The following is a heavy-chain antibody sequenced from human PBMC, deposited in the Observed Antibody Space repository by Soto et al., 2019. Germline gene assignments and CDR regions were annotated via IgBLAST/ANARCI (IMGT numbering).Heavy chain of an antibody. D-gene: IGHD6-13*01. Sequence: QVQLQESGPGLVKPSGTLSLTCAVSGVSISSSHWRNWVRQPPGKGLEWIGEIHHTGGTSYNPSLKSRVTISVDKSRNQFSLKLNSVTAADTAVYYCAKRPHYISSWEYFQHWGQGTLVTVSS. CDR2: IHHTGGT. CDR1: GVSISSSHW. V-gene: IGHV4-4*02. J-gene: IGHJ1*01. CDR3: AKRPHYISSWEYFQH.